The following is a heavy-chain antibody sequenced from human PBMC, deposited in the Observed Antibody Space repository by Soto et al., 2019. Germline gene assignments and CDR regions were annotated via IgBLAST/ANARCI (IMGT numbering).Heavy chain of an antibody. V-gene: IGHV1-69*02. D-gene: IGHD3-3*01. J-gene: IGHJ3*02. CDR2: IIPILGIA. CDR1: GGTFSSYT. CDR3: ANSNFGVVPDAFDI. Sequence: SVKVSCKASGGTFSSYTISWVRQAPGQGLEWMGRIIPILGIANYAQKFQGRVTITADKSTSTAYMELSSLRSEDTAVYYCANSNFGVVPDAFDIWGQGTMVTVS.